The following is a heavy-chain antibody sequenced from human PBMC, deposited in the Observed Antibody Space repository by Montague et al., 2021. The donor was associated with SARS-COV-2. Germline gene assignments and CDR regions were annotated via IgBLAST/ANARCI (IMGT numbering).Heavy chain of an antibody. CDR2: IYYFGGA. CDR1: AASISGHY. Sequence: SETLSLTCSVSAASISGHYLAWIRQSPGKGLEWIAYIYYFGGALYNSSLQSRVTMSVDTSNTQFSLNLTPATPADTTVYYCARAVSVWRAVSWFDPWGQGALVTVSS. J-gene: IGHJ5*02. V-gene: IGHV4-59*11. CDR3: ARAVSVWRAVSWFDP. D-gene: IGHD3-16*01.